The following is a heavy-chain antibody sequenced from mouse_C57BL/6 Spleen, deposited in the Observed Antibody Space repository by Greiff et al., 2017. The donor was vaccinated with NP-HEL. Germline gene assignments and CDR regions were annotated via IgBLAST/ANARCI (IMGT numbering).Heavy chain of an antibody. CDR3: ARRGNDCDGVVAY. D-gene: IGHD2-4*01. Sequence: VQLQQSGAELAKPGASVKLSCKASGYTFTSYWMHWVKQRPGQGLEWIGYINPSSGYTKYNQKFKDKATLTADKSSSTAYMQLRSLTYEDSAVDYCARRGNDCDGVVAYWGQGTLVTVSA. J-gene: IGHJ3*01. CDR2: INPSSGYT. CDR1: GYTFTSYW. V-gene: IGHV1-7*01.